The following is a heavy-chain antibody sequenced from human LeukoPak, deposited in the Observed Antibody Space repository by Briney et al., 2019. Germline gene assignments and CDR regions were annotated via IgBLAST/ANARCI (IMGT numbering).Heavy chain of an antibody. CDR3: AARYCTNGVCYDGFDP. V-gene: IGHV1-58*02. Sequence: EASVKVRCTAAGFTSTSSAMRWARQARGQRLEWIGWIVVGSGNTNYAQKFQERVTITRDMSTSTAYMELSSLRSEDTAVYYCAARYCTNGVCYDGFDPWGQGPLVTVSS. D-gene: IGHD2-8*01. CDR2: IVVGSGNT. CDR1: GFTSTSSA. J-gene: IGHJ5*02.